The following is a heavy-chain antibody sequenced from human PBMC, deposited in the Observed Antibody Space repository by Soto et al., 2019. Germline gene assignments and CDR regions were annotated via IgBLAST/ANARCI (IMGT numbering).Heavy chain of an antibody. Sequence: GASVKVSCKASGYTFTSYYMHWVRQAPGQGLEWMGIINPSGGSTSYAQKFQGRVTMTGDTSTSTVYMELSSLRSEDTAVYYCARVINHSSPGEGGEYGMDVWGQGTTVTVSS. CDR3: ARVINHSSPGEGGEYGMDV. V-gene: IGHV1-46*01. CDR1: GYTFTSYY. CDR2: INPSGGST. J-gene: IGHJ6*02. D-gene: IGHD6-13*01.